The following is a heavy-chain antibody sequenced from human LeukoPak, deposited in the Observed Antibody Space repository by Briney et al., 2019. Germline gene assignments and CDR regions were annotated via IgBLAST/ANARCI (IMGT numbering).Heavy chain of an antibody. CDR3: ARGPGSSWYYYYYMDV. V-gene: IGHV1-8*03. CDR1: GYTFTSYY. J-gene: IGHJ6*03. D-gene: IGHD6-13*01. CDR2: MNPNSGNT. Sequence: ASVKVSCKASGYTFTSYYMHWVRQATGQGLEWMGWMNPNSGNTGYAQKFQGRVTITRNTSISTAYMELSSLRSEDTAVYYCARGPGSSWYYYYYMDVWGKGTTVTVSS.